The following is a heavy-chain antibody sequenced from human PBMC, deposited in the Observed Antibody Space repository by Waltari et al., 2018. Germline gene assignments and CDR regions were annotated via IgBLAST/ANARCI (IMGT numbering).Heavy chain of an antibody. Sequence: QLQLQESGPGLVKPSETLSLTCTVSGGSISSSSYYWGWIRQPPGKGLEWIGSIYYSGRTYHNPSLKSRVTISVDTSKNQFSLKLSSVTAADTAVYYCARTGRSLEWVWGGWFDPWGQGTLVTVSS. D-gene: IGHD3-3*01. CDR1: GGSISSSSYY. CDR3: ARTGRSLEWVWGGWFDP. J-gene: IGHJ5*02. V-gene: IGHV4-39*07. CDR2: IYYSGRT.